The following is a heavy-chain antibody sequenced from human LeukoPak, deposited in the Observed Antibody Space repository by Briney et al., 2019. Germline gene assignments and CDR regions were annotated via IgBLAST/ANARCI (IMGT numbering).Heavy chain of an antibody. CDR3: ASGSYSLDAFDI. Sequence: ASVTVSCTASGYTFTSYGISWVRQAPGQGLEWMGWISAYNGNTNYAQKLQGRVTMTTDTSTSTAYMELRSLRSDDTAVYYCASGSYSLDAFDIWGQGTMVTVSS. J-gene: IGHJ3*02. CDR2: ISAYNGNT. D-gene: IGHD1-26*01. V-gene: IGHV1-18*01. CDR1: GYTFTSYG.